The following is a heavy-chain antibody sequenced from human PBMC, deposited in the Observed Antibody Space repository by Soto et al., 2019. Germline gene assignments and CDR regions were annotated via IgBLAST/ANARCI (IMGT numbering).Heavy chain of an antibody. Sequence: ITLKESGPTLVKPTETLTVTCTFSGFSLTSAGVGVGWIRQPPGKALEWLALIYWDGDKRFRPSLRSRLYVSNDSSKNQVFLLMTHLDPADTVTYFCVHIPAQGPVASDSWGQGVLVTVSS. J-gene: IGHJ4*02. CDR2: IYWDGDK. CDR3: VHIPAQGPVASDS. D-gene: IGHD2-2*01. V-gene: IGHV2-5*02. CDR1: GFSLTSAGVG.